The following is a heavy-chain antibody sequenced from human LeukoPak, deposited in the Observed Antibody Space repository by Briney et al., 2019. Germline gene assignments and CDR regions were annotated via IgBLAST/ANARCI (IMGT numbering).Heavy chain of an antibody. J-gene: IGHJ4*02. CDR3: ARLRYCSSTSCYAGMRGYFDY. V-gene: IGHV1-69*06. CDR2: IIPIFGTA. Sequence: SVKVSCKASGGTFSSYAISWVRQAPGQGPEWMGGIIPIFGTANYAQKFQGRVTITADKSTSTAYMELSSLRSEDTAVYYCARLRYCSSTSCYAGMRGYFDYWGQGTLVTVSS. D-gene: IGHD2-2*01. CDR1: GGTFSSYA.